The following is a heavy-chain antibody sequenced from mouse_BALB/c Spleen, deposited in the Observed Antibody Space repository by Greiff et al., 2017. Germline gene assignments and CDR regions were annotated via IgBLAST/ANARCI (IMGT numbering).Heavy chain of an antibody. V-gene: IGHV1-28*01. CDR1: GYSFTSYY. CDR3: ARTDGYYVDY. J-gene: IGHJ2*01. Sequence: EVQLQQSGPELMKPGASVKISCKASGYSFTSYYMHWVKQSHGKSLEWIGYIDPFNGGTSYNQKFKGKATLTVDKSSSTAYMHRSSRTSEDSAVYYCARTDGYYVDYWGQGTTLTVSS. D-gene: IGHD2-3*01. CDR2: IDPFNGGT.